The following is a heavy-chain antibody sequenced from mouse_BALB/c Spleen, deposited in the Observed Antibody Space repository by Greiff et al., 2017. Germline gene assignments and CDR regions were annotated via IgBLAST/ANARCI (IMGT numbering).Heavy chain of an antibody. CDR1: GYTFTDYA. Sequence: QVQLQQSGHELVRPGVSVKISCKGSGYTFTDYAMHWVKQSHAKSLEWIGVISTYYGNTNYNQKFKGKATMTVDKSSSTAYMELARLTSEDSAIYYCARGALLRYNAMDYWGQGTSVTVSS. CDR2: ISTYYGNT. D-gene: IGHD1-1*01. CDR3: ARGALLRYNAMDY. J-gene: IGHJ4*01. V-gene: IGHV1-67*01.